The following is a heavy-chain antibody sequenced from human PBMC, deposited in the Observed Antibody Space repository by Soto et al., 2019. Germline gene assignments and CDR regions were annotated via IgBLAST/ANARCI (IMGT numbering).Heavy chain of an antibody. CDR2: ISGSGGST. J-gene: IGHJ6*03. D-gene: IGHD2-2*01. CDR1: GFTFSSYA. Sequence: EVQLLESGGGLVQPGGSLRLSCAASGFTFSSYAMSWVRQAPGKVLEWVSAISGSGGSTYYADSVKGRFTISRDNSKNTLYLQMNSLRAEDTAVYYCAKLGVPAATLSYYYYYMDVWGKGTTVTVSS. V-gene: IGHV3-23*01. CDR3: AKLGVPAATLSYYYYYMDV.